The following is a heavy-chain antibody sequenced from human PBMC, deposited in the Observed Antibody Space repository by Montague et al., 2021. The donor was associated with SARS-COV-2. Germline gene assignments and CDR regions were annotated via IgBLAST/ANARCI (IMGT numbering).Heavy chain of an antibody. CDR2: IYYSGST. Sequence: SETLSLTCTVSGGSISSYYWSWIRQPPGKGLEWIGYIYYSGSTNYNPSLKSRVTISVDTSKNQFSLKLSSVTAADTAVYYCAEGEWELPNYWGQGTLVTVSS. CDR3: AEGEWELPNY. CDR1: GGSISSYY. D-gene: IGHD1-26*01. V-gene: IGHV4-59*08. J-gene: IGHJ4*02.